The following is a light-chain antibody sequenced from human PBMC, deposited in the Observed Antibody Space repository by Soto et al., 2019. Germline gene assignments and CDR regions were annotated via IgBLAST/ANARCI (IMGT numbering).Light chain of an antibody. Sequence: EIVLTQSPGTLSLSPGERATLSCRASESVSSTTLAWYQQKPGQAPRLLIYDASNRATGIPARFSGSGSGTDFTLTISSLEPEDFAVYYCQQRSNWPPDFTFGPGTKVDIK. CDR2: DAS. CDR3: QQRSNWPPDFT. V-gene: IGKV3-11*01. J-gene: IGKJ3*01. CDR1: ESVSST.